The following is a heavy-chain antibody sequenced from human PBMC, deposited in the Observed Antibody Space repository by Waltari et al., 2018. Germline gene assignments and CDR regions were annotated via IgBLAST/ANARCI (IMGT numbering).Heavy chain of an antibody. CDR1: GYTFTDCD. CDR2: VDPEDGET. D-gene: IGHD2-2*03. Sequence: EGQLVQSGADVKKPGATVKISCKVSGYTFTDCDMHGVPQARGRGREWMGLVDPEDGETIFAKTFQSRVTISAQTPTDTAYMELSSLCSEDTAVYYCATGLGSMDGYWGQGTLVTVSS. CDR3: ATGLGSMDGY. V-gene: IGHV1-69-2*01. J-gene: IGHJ4*02.